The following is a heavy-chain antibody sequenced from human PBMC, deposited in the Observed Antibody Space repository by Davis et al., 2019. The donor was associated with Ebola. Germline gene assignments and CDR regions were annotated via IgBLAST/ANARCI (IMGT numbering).Heavy chain of an antibody. D-gene: IGHD1-1*01. V-gene: IGHV3-30*02. J-gene: IGHJ3*02. CDR2: IRYDGSNK. Sequence: GESLKISCAASGFTFSSYAMSWVRQAPGKGLEWVAFIRYDGSNKYYGDSVKGRFTISRDNSKDTLFLQMSSLSAEDTAVYYCAKDLRTTSAFDIWGQGTMVTVSS. CDR1: GFTFSSYA. CDR3: AKDLRTTSAFDI.